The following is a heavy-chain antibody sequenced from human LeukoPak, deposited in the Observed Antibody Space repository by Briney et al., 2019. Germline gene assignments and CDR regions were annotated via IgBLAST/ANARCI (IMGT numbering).Heavy chain of an antibody. CDR1: GFTFSSYE. V-gene: IGHV3-33*08. CDR3: ARGYSYGPLLD. D-gene: IGHD5-18*01. CDR2: IWYDGSNK. Sequence: TGGSLRLSCAASGFTFSSYEMNWVRQAPGKGLEWVTVIWYDGSNKNYVDSVKGRFTISRDNSKNTLYLQMNSLRAEDTAVYYCARGYSYGPLLDWGQGTLVTVSS. J-gene: IGHJ4*02.